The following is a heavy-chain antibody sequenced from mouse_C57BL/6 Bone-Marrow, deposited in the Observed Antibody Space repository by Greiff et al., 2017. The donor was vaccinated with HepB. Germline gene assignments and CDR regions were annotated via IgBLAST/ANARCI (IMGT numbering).Heavy chain of an antibody. J-gene: IGHJ1*03. CDR2: INPSSGYT. V-gene: IGHV1-4*01. Sequence: QVQLKESGAELARPGASVKMSCKASGYTFTSYTMHWVKQRPGQGLEWIGYINPSSGYTKYNQKFKDKATLTADKSSSTAYMQLSSLTSEDSAVYYCARSGFYYYGSSYWYFDVWGTGTTVTVSS. CDR3: ARSGFYYYGSSYWYFDV. D-gene: IGHD1-1*01. CDR1: GYTFTSYT.